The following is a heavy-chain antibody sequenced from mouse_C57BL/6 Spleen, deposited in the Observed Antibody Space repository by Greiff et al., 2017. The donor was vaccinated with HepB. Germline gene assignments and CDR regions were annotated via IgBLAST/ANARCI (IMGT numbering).Heavy chain of an antibody. CDR1: GYAFSSYW. D-gene: IGHD2-1*01. J-gene: IGHJ3*01. CDR2: IYPGDGDT. Sequence: QVQLKEPGAELVKPGASVKISCKAPGYAFSSYWMNWVKQRPGKGLEWIGQIYPGDGDTNYNGQFKGKATLTADKSSSTAYMQLSSLTSEDAAVYFCARGGLYYGNGSYWGQGTLVTVSA. V-gene: IGHV1-80*01. CDR3: ARGGLYYGNGSY.